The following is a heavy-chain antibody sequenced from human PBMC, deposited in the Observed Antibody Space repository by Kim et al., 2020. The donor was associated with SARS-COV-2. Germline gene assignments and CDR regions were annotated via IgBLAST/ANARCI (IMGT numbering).Heavy chain of an antibody. CDR3: ARGFGEYYNWFDP. D-gene: IGHD3-10*01. V-gene: IGHV1-2*06. CDR1: GHSVPDFY. J-gene: IGHJ5*02. Sequence: ASVKVSCKTSGHSVPDFYMHWVRQAPGQGLEWMGRINPKSGDKKTAEKFQGRVILTRDTSKTTAYMEVNSLTSDDTATYYCARGFGEYYNWFDPWGQGTPVSVSS. CDR2: INPKSGDK.